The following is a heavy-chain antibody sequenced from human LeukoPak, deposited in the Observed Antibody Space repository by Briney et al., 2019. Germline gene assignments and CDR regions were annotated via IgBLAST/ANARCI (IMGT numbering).Heavy chain of an antibody. J-gene: IGHJ5*02. CDR1: GFTFSNYW. CDR2: IKSDGSSP. V-gene: IGHV3-74*01. CDR3: EKSDWFDP. Sequence: GGSLRLSCATSGFTFSNYWMSWLRQAPGKGLMWVSRIKSDGSSPTYAESVKGRFTISRDNARKTLYLQMNILRVDETAVYYCEKSDWFDPWGRGTLVTVSS.